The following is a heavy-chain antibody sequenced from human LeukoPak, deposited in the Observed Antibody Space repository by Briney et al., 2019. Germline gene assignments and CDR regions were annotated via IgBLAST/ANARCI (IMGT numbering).Heavy chain of an antibody. CDR2: IYHSGST. V-gene: IGHV4-38-2*02. CDR1: GYSISSGYY. Sequence: SETLSLTCTVSGYSISSGYYWGWIRQPPGKGLEGIGSIYHSGSTYYNPSLKSRVTMSVDTSKNQFSLKLSSVTAADTAVYYCARGAEYRWGYYFDYWGQGTLVTVSS. D-gene: IGHD2-8*02. J-gene: IGHJ4*02. CDR3: ARGAEYRWGYYFDY.